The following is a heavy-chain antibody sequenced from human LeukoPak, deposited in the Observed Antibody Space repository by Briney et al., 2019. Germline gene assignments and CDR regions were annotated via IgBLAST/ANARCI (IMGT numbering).Heavy chain of an antibody. CDR2: ISWNSGSI. Sequence: PGGSLRLSCAASGLTFDDYAMHWVRQAPGKGLEWVSGISWNSGSIVYADSVKGRFTISRHNAKNSLYLQMNSLRAEDMALYYCAKEGGGYSYGYSEFDPWGQGTLVTVSS. D-gene: IGHD5-18*01. J-gene: IGHJ5*02. CDR1: GLTFDDYA. CDR3: AKEGGGYSYGYSEFDP. V-gene: IGHV3-9*03.